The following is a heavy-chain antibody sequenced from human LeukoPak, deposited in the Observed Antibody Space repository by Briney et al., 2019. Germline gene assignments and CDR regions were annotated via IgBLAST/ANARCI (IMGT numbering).Heavy chain of an antibody. V-gene: IGHV4-38-2*02. CDR1: GYSISSGDY. D-gene: IGHD4-23*01. CDR3: ARDPGRWALYYYYMDV. CDR2: IYHSGST. J-gene: IGHJ6*03. Sequence: SETLSLTCTVSGYSISSGDYWGWIRQPPGKGLEWIGSIYHSGSTYYNPSLKSRVTISVDTSKNQFSLKLSSVTAADTAVYYCARDPGRWALYYYYMDVWGKGTTVTVSS.